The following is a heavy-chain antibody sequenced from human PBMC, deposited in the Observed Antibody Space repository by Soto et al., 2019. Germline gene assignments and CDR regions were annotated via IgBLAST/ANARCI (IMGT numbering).Heavy chain of an antibody. Sequence: SVKVSCKASGYTFTSYGISWVRQAPGQGLEWMGRIIPILGIANYAQKFQGRVTITADKSTSTAYMELSSLRSEDTAVYYCQLHIYDILTGNYYYYYMDVWGKGTTVTVSS. CDR2: IIPILGIA. D-gene: IGHD3-9*01. J-gene: IGHJ6*03. V-gene: IGHV1-69*04. CDR3: QLHIYDILTGNYYYYYMDV. CDR1: GYTFTSYG.